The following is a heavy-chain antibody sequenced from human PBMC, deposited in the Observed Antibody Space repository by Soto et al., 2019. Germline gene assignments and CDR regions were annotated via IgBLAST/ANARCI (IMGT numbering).Heavy chain of an antibody. Sequence: PPETLSLTCAVYGGSFSGYYWSWIRRPPGKGLEGIGEINHSGSTNYNPSLKRRVTISVDTSKNPFSLKLSSVTAADTAVCYCARGPPYYDFWSGFYYYYYMDVWGKGTTVTVSS. CDR2: INHSGST. V-gene: IGHV4-34*01. J-gene: IGHJ6*03. CDR1: GGSFSGYY. CDR3: ARGPPYYDFWSGFYYYYYMDV. D-gene: IGHD3-3*01.